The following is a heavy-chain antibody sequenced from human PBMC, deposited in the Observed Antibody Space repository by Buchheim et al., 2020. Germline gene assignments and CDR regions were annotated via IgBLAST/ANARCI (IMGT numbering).Heavy chain of an antibody. CDR3: ARDGAGLPD. Sequence: EVQLVESGGGLVQPGGSLRLSCVASGFIFSAYEMNWVRQAPGKGLEWVSYFSSSSGTIYYAASVKGRFTISRDNAKRTLYLQMNSLRAEDTAVYYCARDGAGLPDWGQGTL. V-gene: IGHV3-48*03. CDR1: GFIFSAYE. CDR2: FSSSSGTI. J-gene: IGHJ4*02.